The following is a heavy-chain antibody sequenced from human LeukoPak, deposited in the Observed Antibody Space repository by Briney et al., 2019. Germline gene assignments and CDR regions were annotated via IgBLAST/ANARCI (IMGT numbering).Heavy chain of an antibody. CDR1: GGSISSGGYY. CDR3: ARDKGEHYDSSGYLDY. Sequence: PSETLSLTCTVSGGSISSGGYYWSWIRQHPGQGLEWIGYIYYSGSTYYNPSLKSRVTISVDTSKNQFSLKLSSVTAADTAVYYCARDKGEHYDSSGYLDYWGQGMLVTVSS. V-gene: IGHV4-31*03. CDR2: IYYSGST. D-gene: IGHD3-22*01. J-gene: IGHJ4*02.